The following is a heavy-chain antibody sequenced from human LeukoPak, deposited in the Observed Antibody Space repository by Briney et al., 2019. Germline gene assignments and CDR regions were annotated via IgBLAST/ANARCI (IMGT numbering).Heavy chain of an antibody. D-gene: IGHD5-18*01. CDR3: ARGSRGYSYGRLDYYYYMDV. Sequence: WASVKVSCKASGGTFSSYAISWVRQAPGQGLERMGGIIPIFGTANYAQKFQGRVTITTDESTSTAYMELSSLRSEDTAVYYCARGSRGYSYGRLDYYYYMDVWGKGTTVTVSS. J-gene: IGHJ6*03. CDR2: IIPIFGTA. V-gene: IGHV1-69*05. CDR1: GGTFSSYA.